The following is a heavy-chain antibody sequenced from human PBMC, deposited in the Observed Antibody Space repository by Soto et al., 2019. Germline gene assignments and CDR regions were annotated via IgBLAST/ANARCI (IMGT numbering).Heavy chain of an antibody. CDR1: GFTFSSYS. CDR2: ISSTSSYI. CDR3: ARDPSYFDF. Sequence: PGGSLRLSCAASGFTFSSYSMNWVRQAPGKGLEWVSSISSTSSYIYYADSVRGRFTISRDNAKNSLYLQLNSLRAEDTALYYCARDPSYFDFWGQGTLVTVSP. J-gene: IGHJ4*02. V-gene: IGHV3-21*01.